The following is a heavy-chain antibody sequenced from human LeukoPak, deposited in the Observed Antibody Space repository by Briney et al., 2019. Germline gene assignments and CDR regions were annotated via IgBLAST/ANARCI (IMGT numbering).Heavy chain of an antibody. D-gene: IGHD3-3*01. Sequence: GGSLRLSCAASGFTFSDYYMSWIRQAPGKGLEWVSYISSSGSTIYYADSVKGRFTISRDSAKNSLYLQMNSLRAEDTAVYYCAREKVLRFLEWLSPYGMDVWGQGTTVTVSS. CDR1: GFTFSDYY. CDR2: ISSSGSTI. J-gene: IGHJ6*02. CDR3: AREKVLRFLEWLSPYGMDV. V-gene: IGHV3-11*01.